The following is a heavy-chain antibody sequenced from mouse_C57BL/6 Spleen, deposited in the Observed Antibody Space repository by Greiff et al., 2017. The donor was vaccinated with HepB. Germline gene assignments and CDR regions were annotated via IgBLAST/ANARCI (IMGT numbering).Heavy chain of an antibody. V-gene: IGHV1-15*01. CDR1: GYTFTDYE. CDR2: IDPETGGT. Sequence: VKLVESGAELVRPGASVTLSCKASGYTFTDYEMHWVKQTPVHGLEWIGAIDPETGGTAYNQKFKGKAILTADKSSSTAYMELRSLTSEDSAVYYCTRITTSVDYWGQGTSVTVSS. J-gene: IGHJ4*01. CDR3: TRITTSVDY. D-gene: IGHD1-1*01.